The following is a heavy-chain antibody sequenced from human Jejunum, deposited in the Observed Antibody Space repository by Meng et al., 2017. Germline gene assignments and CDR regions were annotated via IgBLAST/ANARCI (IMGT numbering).Heavy chain of an antibody. D-gene: IGHD4/OR15-4a*01. J-gene: IGHJ4*02. Sequence: QVELVQAGAEVKTPGSSLKVSCKASGYTFTNFDIHWVRQAPGQGLEWMGLMTPDNGHTGYVDRFRGRVTMTRDTSISTAYLELSSLDSGDTAVYYCARGPNYYDNGAEHLLDYWAREPWSPSPQ. CDR3: ARGPNYYDNGAEHLLDY. V-gene: IGHV1-8*01. CDR1: GYTFTNFD. CDR2: MTPDNGHT.